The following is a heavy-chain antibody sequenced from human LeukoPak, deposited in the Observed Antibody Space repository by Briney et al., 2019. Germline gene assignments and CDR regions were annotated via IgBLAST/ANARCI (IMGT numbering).Heavy chain of an antibody. J-gene: IGHJ6*03. Sequence: GGSLRLSCAASGFTFSSYSMNWVRQAPGKGLEWVSYISSSSSTIYYADSVKGRFTISRDNAKNSLYLQMNSLRAEDTAVYYCARDQWLVRERYMDVWGKGTTVTVSS. CDR2: ISSSSSTI. CDR1: GFTFSSYS. D-gene: IGHD6-19*01. CDR3: ARDQWLVRERYMDV. V-gene: IGHV3-48*01.